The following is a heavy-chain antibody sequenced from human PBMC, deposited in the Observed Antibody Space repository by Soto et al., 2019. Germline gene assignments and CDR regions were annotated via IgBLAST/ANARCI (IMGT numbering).Heavy chain of an antibody. CDR3: AHGGYDPRAAFDY. CDR2: ISTSDYST. V-gene: IGHV3-23*01. CDR1: GFTFSSYD. D-gene: IGHD5-12*01. Sequence: EVQLLESGGGLVPPGASLRLSCTASGFTFSSYDMTWVRQAPGNGLEWVSTISTSDYSTYYADSVKGRFTISRDNSKNTLYLRMDSLTAEDTAVYYCAHGGYDPRAAFDYWGQGTLVTVSS. J-gene: IGHJ4*02.